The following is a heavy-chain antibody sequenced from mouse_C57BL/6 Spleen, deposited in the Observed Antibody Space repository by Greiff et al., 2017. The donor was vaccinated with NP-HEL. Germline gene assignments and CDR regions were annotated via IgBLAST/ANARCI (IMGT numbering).Heavy chain of an antibody. J-gene: IGHJ2*01. CDR1: GYSITSGYY. CDR2: ISYDGSN. CDR3: ARDRGYDRGYYFDY. V-gene: IGHV3-6*01. Sequence: EVQLQQSGPGLVKPSQSLSLTCSVTGYSITSGYYWNWIRQFPGNKLEWMGYISYDGSNNYNPSLKNRISITRDTSKNQFFLKLNSVTTEDTATYYWARDRGYDRGYYFDYWGQGTTLTVSS. D-gene: IGHD2-2*01.